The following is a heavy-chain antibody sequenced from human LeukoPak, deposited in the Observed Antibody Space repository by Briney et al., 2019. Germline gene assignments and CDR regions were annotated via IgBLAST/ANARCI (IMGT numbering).Heavy chain of an antibody. J-gene: IGHJ4*02. CDR3: ARARGKGWPPIR. CDR1: GGSFSGYY. V-gene: IGHV4-34*01. Sequence: SETLSLTCAVYGGSFSGYYWSWIRQPPGKGLEWIGEINHSGSANYNPSLKSRVTISIDTSKNQFSLKLSSVTAADTAVYYCARARGKGWPPIRWGQGTLVTVSS. CDR2: INHSGSA. D-gene: IGHD3-16*01.